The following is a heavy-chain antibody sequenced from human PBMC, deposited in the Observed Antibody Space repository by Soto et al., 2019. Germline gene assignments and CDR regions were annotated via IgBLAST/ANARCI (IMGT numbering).Heavy chain of an antibody. D-gene: IGHD6-13*01. CDR2: ISYDGSNK. CDR1: GFTFSSYT. Sequence: PGGSLRLSCAASGFTFSSYTMHWVRQAPGEGLEWVAVISYDGSNKYYADSVKGRFTISRDNSKNTLYLQMNSLRAEDTAVYYCARGAAAVSWGQGTLVTVSS. J-gene: IGHJ5*02. CDR3: ARGAAAVS. V-gene: IGHV3-30-3*01.